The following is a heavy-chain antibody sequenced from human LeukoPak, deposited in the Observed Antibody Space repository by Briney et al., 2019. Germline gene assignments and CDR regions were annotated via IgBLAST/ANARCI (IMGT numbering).Heavy chain of an antibody. CDR1: GGSISSYY. Sequence: PSETLSLTCTVSGGSISSYYGSWIRQPPGKGLEWIGYIYYSGSTNYNPSLKSRVTISVDTSKNQFSLKLSSVTAADTAVYYCARGGAYYDILTGYSYNWFDPWGQGTMVTVSS. CDR3: ARGGAYYDILTGYSYNWFDP. D-gene: IGHD3-9*01. J-gene: IGHJ5*02. CDR2: IYYSGST. V-gene: IGHV4-59*01.